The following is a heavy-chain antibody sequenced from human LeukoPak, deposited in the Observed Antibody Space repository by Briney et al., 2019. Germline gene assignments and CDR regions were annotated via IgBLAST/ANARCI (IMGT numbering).Heavy chain of an antibody. V-gene: IGHV3-9*01. J-gene: IGHJ3*02. D-gene: IGHD6-19*01. Sequence: RPGGSLRLSCAASGFTFDDYAMHWVRQAPGKGLEWVSGISWNSGSIGYADSVKGRFTISRDNAKNSLYLQMNSLRAEDTALYYCAISSGWYRGWETLMGAGPLMLAFDIWGQGTMVTVSS. CDR3: AISSGWYRGWETLMGAGPLMLAFDI. CDR2: ISWNSGSI. CDR1: GFTFDDYA.